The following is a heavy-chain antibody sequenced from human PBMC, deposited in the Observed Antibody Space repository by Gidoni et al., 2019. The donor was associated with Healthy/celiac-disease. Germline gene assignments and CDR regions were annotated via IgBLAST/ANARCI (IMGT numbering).Heavy chain of an antibody. CDR3: ARAWGGFGESQWWFDP. V-gene: IGHV5-51*01. CDR1: GYSFTSSW. Sequence: EVQLVQSGAEVKTPGESLKISCKGSGYSFTSSWLGWVRQMPGKGLEWMGIIYPGDSDTRYSPSFQGQVTSSADKSITTAYLQWSSLKASDTAMYYCARAWGGFGESQWWFDPWGQGTLVTVSS. D-gene: IGHD3-10*01. CDR2: IYPGDSDT. J-gene: IGHJ5*02.